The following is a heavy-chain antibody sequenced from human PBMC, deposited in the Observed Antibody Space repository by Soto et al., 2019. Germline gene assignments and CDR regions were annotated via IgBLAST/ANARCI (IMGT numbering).Heavy chain of an antibody. CDR3: ARGDFGVTTILHHYYYVMDV. V-gene: IGHV5-51*01. Sequence: GESLKISCKGSGYSFTSYWIGWVRQMPGKGLEWMGIIYPGDSDTRYSPSFQGQVTISADKSISTAYLQWSSLKASDTAMYYCARGDFGVTTILHHYYYVMDVWGQGTTVTGSS. D-gene: IGHD5-12*01. J-gene: IGHJ6*02. CDR1: GYSFTSYW. CDR2: IYPGDSDT.